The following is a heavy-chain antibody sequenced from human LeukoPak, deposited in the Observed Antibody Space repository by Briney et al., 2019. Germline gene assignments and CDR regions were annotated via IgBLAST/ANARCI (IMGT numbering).Heavy chain of an antibody. J-gene: IGHJ3*02. Sequence: GGSLRLSCATSGFTFSTYAMSWVRQAPGKGLEWVAVIWYDGSNIHYADSAKGRLTISRDNSKNTLYLQMSGLRAEDTAIYYCARSYDSSDDYYGAFDIWGQGTMVTVSS. V-gene: IGHV3-33*08. D-gene: IGHD3-22*01. CDR1: GFTFSTYA. CDR2: IWYDGSNI. CDR3: ARSYDSSDDYYGAFDI.